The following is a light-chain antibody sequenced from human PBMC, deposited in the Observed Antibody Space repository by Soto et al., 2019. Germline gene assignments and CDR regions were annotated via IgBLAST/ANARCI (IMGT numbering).Light chain of an antibody. V-gene: IGLV1-40*01. CDR2: ANT. CDR1: NSNIGAGYD. J-gene: IGLJ1*01. CDR3: QSSDTSLSYV. Sequence: QSVLTQPPSVSGAPGQRVTISCTGSNSNIGAGYDVHWYQQFPGTAPKLLIYANTNRPSGVPDRFSGSRSGTSASLAITGLQAEDEADYYCQSSDTSLSYVFGTGTKVTVL.